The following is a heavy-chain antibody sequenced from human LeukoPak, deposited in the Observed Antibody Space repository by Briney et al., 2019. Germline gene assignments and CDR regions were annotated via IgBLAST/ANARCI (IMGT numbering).Heavy chain of an antibody. CDR1: GYSLPTYW. J-gene: IGHJ4*02. D-gene: IGHD6-19*01. CDR2: IYPGDSDT. Sequence: GESPKTSLKGSGYSLPTYWIAWVRQMPGKGLEWMGIIYPGDSDTRYSPSFQGQVTISADKSISTAYLQWSSLKASDTAMYYCARPGLKYSSGWYHFDYWGQGTLVTVSS. CDR3: ARPGLKYSSGWYHFDY. V-gene: IGHV5-51*01.